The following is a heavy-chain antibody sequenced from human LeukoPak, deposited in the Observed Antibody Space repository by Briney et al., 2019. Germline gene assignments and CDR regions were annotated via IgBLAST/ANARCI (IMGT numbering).Heavy chain of an antibody. CDR3: ARQLGVFGYSSSWYNPPYYFDY. CDR2: INHSGST. V-gene: IGHV4-34*01. Sequence: PSETLSLTCAVYGGSFSGYYWSWIRQPPGKGLEWIGEINHSGSTNYNPSLKSRVTISVDTSKNQFSLKLSSVTAADTAVYYCARQLGVFGYSSSWYNPPYYFDYWGQGTLVTVSS. D-gene: IGHD6-13*01. CDR1: GGSFSGYY. J-gene: IGHJ4*02.